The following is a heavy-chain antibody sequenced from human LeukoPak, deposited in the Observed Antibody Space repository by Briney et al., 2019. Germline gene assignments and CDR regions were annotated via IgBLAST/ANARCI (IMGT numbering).Heavy chain of an antibody. V-gene: IGHV4-39*07. Sequence: SETLSLTCTVSGGSISSGGSYWSWIRQPPGKGLEWIGEINHSGSTNYNPSLKSRVTISVDTSKNQFSLKLSSVTAADTAVYYCARGKQWLVPGRSDYYYGMDVWGQGTTVTVSS. D-gene: IGHD6-19*01. J-gene: IGHJ6*02. CDR2: INHSGST. CDR3: ARGKQWLVPGRSDYYYGMDV. CDR1: GGSISSGGSY.